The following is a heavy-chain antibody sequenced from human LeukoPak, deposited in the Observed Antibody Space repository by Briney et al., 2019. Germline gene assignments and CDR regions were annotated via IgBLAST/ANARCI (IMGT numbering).Heavy chain of an antibody. D-gene: IGHD6-13*01. CDR2: VTGSGGAT. Sequence: GGSLRLSCAASGFTFSNYAMTWVRQAPGPGLEWISSVTGSGGATFYAASVRGRFTISRDNSRSTLHLQMDSLRAEDTAVYYCAKGVSAGKVDWFDPWGQGTLVTFSS. J-gene: IGHJ5*02. CDR3: AKGVSAGKVDWFDP. CDR1: GFTFSNYA. V-gene: IGHV3-23*01.